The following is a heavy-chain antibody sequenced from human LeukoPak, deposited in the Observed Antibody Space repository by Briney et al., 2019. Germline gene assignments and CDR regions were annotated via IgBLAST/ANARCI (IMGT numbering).Heavy chain of an antibody. CDR1: GFTVSSNY. CDR2: IYSGGST. Sequence: SGGSLRLSRAASGFTVSSNYMSWVRQAPGKGLEWVSVIYSGGSTYYADSVKGRFTISRDNSKNTLYLQMNSLRAEDTAVYYCARDDEDYFDYWGQGTLVTVSS. J-gene: IGHJ4*02. D-gene: IGHD2-15*01. CDR3: ARDDEDYFDY. V-gene: IGHV3-53*01.